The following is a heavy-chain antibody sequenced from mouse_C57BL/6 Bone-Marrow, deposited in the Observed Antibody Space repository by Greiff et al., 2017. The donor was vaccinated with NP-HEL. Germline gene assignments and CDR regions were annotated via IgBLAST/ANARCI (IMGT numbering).Heavy chain of an antibody. D-gene: IGHD1-1*01. CDR2: FHPYNDDT. V-gene: IGHV1-47*01. CDR3: ARGYYGSSYPFGWYFDV. J-gene: IGHJ1*03. Sequence: VQLVESGAELVKPGATVKMSCTASGYTFTTYFIEWMKQNHGKSLEWIGNFHPYNDDTKYNEKFKGKATLTVEKSSITFYLGHSRLTSVDSAVYYCARGYYGSSYPFGWYFDVWGTGTTVTVSS. CDR1: GYTFTTYF.